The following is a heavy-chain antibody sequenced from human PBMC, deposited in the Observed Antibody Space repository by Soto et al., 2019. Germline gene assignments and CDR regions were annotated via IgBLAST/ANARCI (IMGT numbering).Heavy chain of an antibody. J-gene: IGHJ6*02. V-gene: IGHV3-33*01. CDR3: ARAGKDYYDSGGDYYYYGMDV. CDR2: RYDGSSE. Sequence: HVQLVESGGGVVQPGQSLRLSCVASGFTFNSYVMHWVRQAPGKGLEWVARYDGSSEYYADSVRGRFTVSRDNSRNTLYLQMNRLRAEDTAVYYCARAGKDYYDSGGDYYYYGMDVWGQGTTVTVSS. D-gene: IGHD3-22*01. CDR1: GFTFNSYV.